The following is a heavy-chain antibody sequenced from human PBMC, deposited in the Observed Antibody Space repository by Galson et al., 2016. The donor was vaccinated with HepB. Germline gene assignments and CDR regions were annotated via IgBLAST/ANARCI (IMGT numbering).Heavy chain of an antibody. J-gene: IGHJ3*02. CDR2: IRSKAYGGTT. CDR1: GFTFGDYA. Sequence: SLRLSCAASGFTFGDYAMSWFRQAPGKGLEWVGFIRSKAYGGTTEYAASVKGRFTISRDDSKSIAYLQMNSLKTEDTAVYYCTREVKGSWYEAFDIWGQGTMVTVSS. CDR3: TREVKGSWYEAFDI. D-gene: IGHD6-13*01. V-gene: IGHV3-49*03.